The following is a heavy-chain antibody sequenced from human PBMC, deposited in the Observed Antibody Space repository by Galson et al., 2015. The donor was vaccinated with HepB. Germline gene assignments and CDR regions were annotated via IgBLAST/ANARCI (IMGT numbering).Heavy chain of an antibody. V-gene: IGHV3-74*01. CDR1: GFTSSHYW. CDR2: IKSDGSST. Sequence: SLRLSCAASGFTSSHYWIQWVRQAPGKGLVWVSLIKSDGSSTNCADSVKGRFTISRDNAKDTVYLEMNSLGAEDTTMYYCAGGSGWLTQHWGQGTLVTVSS. D-gene: IGHD6-19*01. J-gene: IGHJ1*01. CDR3: AGGSGWLTQH.